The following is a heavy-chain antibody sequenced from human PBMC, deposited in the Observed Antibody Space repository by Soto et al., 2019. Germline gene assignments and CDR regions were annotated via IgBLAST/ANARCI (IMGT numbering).Heavy chain of an antibody. CDR2: INSNSGAT. Sequence: ASVKVSCKASGYTFGGFYIHWMRQAPGQGLEWVGSINSNSGATTYAQKFQDSVAMTRDTSVSTAYMDLNRLTSDDTAIYYCAIIMTHSDSFDIWGQGAMVTVSS. V-gene: IGHV1-2*04. CDR3: AIIMTHSDSFDI. J-gene: IGHJ3*02. CDR1: GYTFGGFY. D-gene: IGHD3-16*01.